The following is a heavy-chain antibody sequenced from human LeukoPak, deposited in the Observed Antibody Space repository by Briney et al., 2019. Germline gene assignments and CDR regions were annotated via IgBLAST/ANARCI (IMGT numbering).Heavy chain of an antibody. CDR3: AKVDGSGSLRYFQH. CDR2: ISGSGGST. Sequence: PGGSLRLSCAASGSTFSSYAMSWVRQAPGKGLEWVSAISGSGGSTYYADSVKGRFTISRDNSKNTLYLQMNSLRAEDTAVYYCAKVDGSGSLRYFQHWGQGTLVTVSS. CDR1: GSTFSSYA. J-gene: IGHJ1*01. D-gene: IGHD3-10*01. V-gene: IGHV3-23*01.